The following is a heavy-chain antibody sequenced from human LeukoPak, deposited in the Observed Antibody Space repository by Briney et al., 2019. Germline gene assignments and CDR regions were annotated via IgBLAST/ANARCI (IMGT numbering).Heavy chain of an antibody. Sequence: GGSLRLSCAASGFTFSSYAMNWVRQAPGKGLEWVSSISSTSSYIYYADSVKGRFTISRDNAKNSLYLQMYSLRAEDTAVYYCARGPVTTISYWGQGTLVTVSS. CDR3: ARGPVTTISY. CDR2: ISSTSSYI. V-gene: IGHV3-21*01. J-gene: IGHJ4*02. D-gene: IGHD5-12*01. CDR1: GFTFSSYA.